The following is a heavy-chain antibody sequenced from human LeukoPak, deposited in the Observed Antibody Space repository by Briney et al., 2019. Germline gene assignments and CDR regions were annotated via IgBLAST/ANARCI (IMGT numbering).Heavy chain of an antibody. V-gene: IGHV3-74*03. CDR3: IRGLGGGSDY. CDR2: INSDGSTT. J-gene: IGHJ4*02. Sequence: PGGSLRLSCAASGFSFSGSWMHWGRQAPAKGLVWVSRINSDGSTTTYADSVQGRFTISRDNAKNTLYLQMNSLRAEDTAVYYCIRGLGGGSDYWGLGTLVTVTS. D-gene: IGHD4-23*01. CDR1: GFSFSGSW.